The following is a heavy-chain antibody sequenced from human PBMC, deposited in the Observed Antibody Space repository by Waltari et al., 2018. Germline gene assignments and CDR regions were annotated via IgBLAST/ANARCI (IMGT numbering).Heavy chain of an antibody. J-gene: IGHJ1*01. Sequence: EVQLVESGGGLVQPGGSLRLSCAASGFSFNKFWMTWVRQAPGKGLEWLANINQGGGEKYYVDSVKGRFTISRDNAKNSLYLQLTSLRDEDTAVYYCARHAWGYFQYWGQGTLVTVSS. V-gene: IGHV3-7*01. D-gene: IGHD3-16*01. CDR1: GFSFNKFW. CDR3: ARHAWGYFQY. CDR2: INQGGGEK.